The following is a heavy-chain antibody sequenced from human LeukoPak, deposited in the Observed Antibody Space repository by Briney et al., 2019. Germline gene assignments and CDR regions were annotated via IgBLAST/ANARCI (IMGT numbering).Heavy chain of an antibody. CDR2: IFYSGDT. V-gene: IGHV4-39*01. CDR1: GGSISSNAYY. J-gene: IGHJ4*02. D-gene: IGHD5-18*01. Sequence: SETLSLTCTVSGGSISSNAYYWGWIRQPPGKGLEWFGSIFYSGDTFYEPSLKGRVTISADASKNQLSLKMNFETAADTAIYYCGRHGGNSYGFLFFDYWGQGTLVSVSS. CDR3: GRHGGNSYGFLFFDY.